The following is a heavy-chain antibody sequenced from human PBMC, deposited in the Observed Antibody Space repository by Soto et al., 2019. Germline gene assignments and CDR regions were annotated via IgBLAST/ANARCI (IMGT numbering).Heavy chain of an antibody. CDR2: LYWDDDN. Sequence: QITLKESGPTLVKPTQTLTLTCTVSGLSLRTTGVGVGWVRQPPGQALAGIALLYWDDDNRYSPSLKRRLTITKDISEKQVVLTMTNMDTVDTATYDCVQTRCGGDCLEIYSSNAGYGLDVWGQGTTVTASS. CDR1: GLSLRTTGVG. J-gene: IGHJ6*02. D-gene: IGHD2-21*02. CDR3: VQTRCGGDCLEIYSSNAGYGLDV. V-gene: IGHV2-5*02.